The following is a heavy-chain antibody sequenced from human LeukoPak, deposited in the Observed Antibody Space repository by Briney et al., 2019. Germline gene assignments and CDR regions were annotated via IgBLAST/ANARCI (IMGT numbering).Heavy chain of an antibody. CDR3: TRIYGDYVCDY. CDR2: ISSSSSYI. V-gene: IGHV3-21*01. D-gene: IGHD4-17*01. CDR1: GFTFSSYS. J-gene: IGHJ4*02. Sequence: GGSLRLSCAASGFTFSSYSMNWVRQAPGKGLEWVSSISSSSSYIYYADSVKGRFTTSRDNAKNSLYLQMNSLRAEDTAVYYCTRIYGDYVCDYWGQGTLVTVSS.